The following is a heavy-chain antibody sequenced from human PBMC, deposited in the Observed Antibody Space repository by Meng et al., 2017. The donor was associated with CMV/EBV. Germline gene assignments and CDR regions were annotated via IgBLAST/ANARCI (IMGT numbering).Heavy chain of an antibody. J-gene: IGHJ6*02. CDR2: IYYSGST. Sequence: GSLRLSCTVSGGSISSSSYYWGWTRQPPGMGLEWIGSIYYSGSTYYNPSLKSRVTISVDTSKNQFSLKLSSVTAADTAVYYCASIYCSSTSCYRSGGYYYGMDVWGQGTTVTVSS. CDR3: ASIYCSSTSCYRSGGYYYGMDV. D-gene: IGHD2-2*01. CDR1: GGSISSSSYY. V-gene: IGHV4-39*07.